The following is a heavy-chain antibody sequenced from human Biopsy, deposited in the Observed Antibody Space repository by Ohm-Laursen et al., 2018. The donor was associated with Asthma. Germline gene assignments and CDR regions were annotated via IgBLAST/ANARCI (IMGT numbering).Heavy chain of an antibody. J-gene: IGHJ4*02. CDR2: TCDTGSAKD. CDR1: GGSISGFC. D-gene: IGHD3-3*01. CDR3: ARGVSYTLERGHFDH. V-gene: IGHV4-4*07. Sequence: SDTLSLTCSVSGGSISGFCWSWIRQRAGKGLEWIGRTCDTGSAKDKFNPTLKSRVSMSLDTSENHFSLTLKSLTAVDTAVYYCARGVSYTLERGHFDHWGRGALVTVSS.